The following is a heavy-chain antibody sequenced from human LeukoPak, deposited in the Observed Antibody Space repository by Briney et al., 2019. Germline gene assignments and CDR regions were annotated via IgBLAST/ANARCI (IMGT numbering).Heavy chain of an antibody. Sequence: ASVKVSCKASGYTFTGYYIHWVRQAPGPGLEWMGWINPNSGGTNYAQNFQGRVTMTRGTSISTAYMEPSSLTSDDTAVYYCARSHCISTSCYPDYWGQGTLVTVSS. CDR2: INPNSGGT. CDR3: ARSHCISTSCYPDY. J-gene: IGHJ4*02. V-gene: IGHV1-2*02. D-gene: IGHD2-2*01. CDR1: GYTFTGYY.